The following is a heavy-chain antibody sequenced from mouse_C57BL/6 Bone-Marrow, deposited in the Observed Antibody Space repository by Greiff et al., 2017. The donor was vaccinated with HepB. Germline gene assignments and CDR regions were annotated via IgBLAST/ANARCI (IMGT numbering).Heavy chain of an antibody. CDR1: GFTFSNYW. CDR2: IRLKSDNYAT. CDR3: TGRAYYYGSPWYFDV. D-gene: IGHD1-1*01. Sequence: EVKLVESGGGLVQPGGSMKLSCVASGFTFSNYWMNWVRQSPEKGLEWVAQIRLKSDNYATHYAESVKGRFTISRDDSKSSVYLQMNNLRAEDTGIYYCTGRAYYYGSPWYFDVWGTGTTVTVSS. J-gene: IGHJ1*03. V-gene: IGHV6-3*01.